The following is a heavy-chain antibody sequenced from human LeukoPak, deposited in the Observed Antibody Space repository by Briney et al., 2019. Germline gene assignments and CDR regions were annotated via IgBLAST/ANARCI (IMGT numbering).Heavy chain of an antibody. D-gene: IGHD4-17*01. V-gene: IGHV3-30-3*01. J-gene: IGHJ6*02. CDR1: GFTFSSYA. CDR3: ARGGYGDYSSYYYGMDV. CDR2: ISYDGSNK. Sequence: GRSLRLSYAASGFTFSSYAMHWVRQAPGKGLEWVAVISYDGSNKYYADSVKGRFTISRDNSKNTLYLQMNSLRAEDTAVYYCARGGYGDYSSYYYGMDVWGQGTTVTVSS.